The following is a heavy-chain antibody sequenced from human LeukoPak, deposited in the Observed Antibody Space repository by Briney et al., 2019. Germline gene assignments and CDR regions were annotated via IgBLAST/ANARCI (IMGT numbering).Heavy chain of an antibody. J-gene: IGHJ3*02. CDR2: IWYDGCAK. V-gene: IGHV3-33*01. Sequence: GGSEGLFCAASGFTFTINGMHWVRQAPGKGLEWVAAIWYDGCAKYYADSVKGRFTISRDNSKSTLYLHMNSLRAEDTAVYYCARDPHHSFDIWGRGTMVTVSS. CDR3: ARDPHHSFDI. CDR1: GFTFTING. D-gene: IGHD1-14*01.